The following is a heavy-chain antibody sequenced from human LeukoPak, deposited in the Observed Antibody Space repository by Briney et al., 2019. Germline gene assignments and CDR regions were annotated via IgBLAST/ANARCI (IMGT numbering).Heavy chain of an antibody. CDR1: GFTFSSYG. J-gene: IGHJ4*02. D-gene: IGHD1-26*01. CDR3: AKEFSGSYYYFDY. CDR2: IWYDGSNK. Sequence: GGSLRLSCAASGFTFSSYGMHWVRQAPGKGLEWVAVIWYDGSNKYYADSVKGRFTISRDNSKNTLYLQMNSLRAEDTAVYYCAKEFSGSYYYFDYWGQGTLVTVSS. V-gene: IGHV3-33*06.